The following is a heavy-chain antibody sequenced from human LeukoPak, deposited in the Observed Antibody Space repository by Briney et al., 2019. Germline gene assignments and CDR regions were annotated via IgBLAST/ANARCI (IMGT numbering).Heavy chain of an antibody. Sequence: SETLSLTCSVSGGSISGNYWSWIRQPAGKGLEWIGRISNSGSTNYNPSLKSRVTMSVDTAKNQFSLKLSSVTAADTAVYYCARASRGSLYYFDYWGQGTLVT. V-gene: IGHV4-4*07. CDR3: ARASRGSLYYFDY. J-gene: IGHJ4*02. CDR2: ISNSGST. D-gene: IGHD3-22*01. CDR1: GGSISGNY.